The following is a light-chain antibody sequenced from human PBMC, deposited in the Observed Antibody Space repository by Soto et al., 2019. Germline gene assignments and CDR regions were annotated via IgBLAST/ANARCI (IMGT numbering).Light chain of an antibody. J-gene: IGKJ3*01. Sequence: DIQMTQSPSSLSASVRDRVTTTCQASQDISNYLNWYQQKPGKAPKLLICDASNLEPGVPSRFSGSGSGTDFTFTISSLQPEDIATYYCQQYDHLPFTFGPGTKVDIK. V-gene: IGKV1-33*01. CDR1: QDISNY. CDR2: DAS. CDR3: QQYDHLPFT.